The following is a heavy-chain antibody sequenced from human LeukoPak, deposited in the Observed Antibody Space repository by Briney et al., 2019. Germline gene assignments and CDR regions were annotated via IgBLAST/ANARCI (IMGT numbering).Heavy chain of an antibody. Sequence: ASVKVSCKASGYTFTSYDINWVRQATGQGLEWMGWMNPNSGNTGYAQKFQGRVTMTRDTSTSTVYMELSSLRSEDTAVYYCARSIAAAGGAVFDYWGQGTLVTVSS. D-gene: IGHD6-13*01. CDR3: ARSIAAAGGAVFDY. V-gene: IGHV1-8*02. J-gene: IGHJ4*02. CDR1: GYTFTSYD. CDR2: MNPNSGNT.